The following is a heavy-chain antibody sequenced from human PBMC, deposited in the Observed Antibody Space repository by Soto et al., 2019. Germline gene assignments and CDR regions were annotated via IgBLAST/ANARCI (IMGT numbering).Heavy chain of an antibody. V-gene: IGHV3-21*01. Sequence: PGGSLRLSCAASGFTFSSYSMSWVRQAPGKGLQRVSSISSSSSYIYYADSVKGRFTISRDNAKNSLYLQMNSLRAEDTAVYYCARDRYCSGGSCYVADAFDIWGQGTMVTVSS. CDR1: GFTFSSYS. D-gene: IGHD2-15*01. CDR3: ARDRYCSGGSCYVADAFDI. J-gene: IGHJ3*02. CDR2: ISSSSSYI.